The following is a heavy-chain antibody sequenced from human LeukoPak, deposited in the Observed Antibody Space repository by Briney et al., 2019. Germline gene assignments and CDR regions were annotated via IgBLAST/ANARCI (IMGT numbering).Heavy chain of an antibody. CDR3: ASLTVTTAFDI. Sequence: GSLRLSCAASGFTFSSYWMHWVRQAPGKGLVWVSRINSDGSSTSYADSVKGRFTISRDNAKNTLYLQMNSLRAEDTAVYYCASLTVTTAFDIWGQGTMVTVSS. J-gene: IGHJ3*02. D-gene: IGHD4-11*01. V-gene: IGHV3-74*01. CDR2: INSDGSST. CDR1: GFTFSSYW.